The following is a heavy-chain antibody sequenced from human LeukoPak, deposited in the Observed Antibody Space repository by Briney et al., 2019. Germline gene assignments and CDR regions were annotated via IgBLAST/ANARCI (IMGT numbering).Heavy chain of an antibody. V-gene: IGHV3-48*01. J-gene: IGHJ4*02. CDR3: TTSRHSSSWYYNDY. CDR1: GFTFSGNS. Sequence: GGSLRLSCVGSGFTFSGNSMNWVRQAPGRGLEWVSHISASSTIIHYADSVKGRVTISRDNAKNSVFLQMNRLRVEDTAVYYCTTSRHSSSWYYNDYWGQGILVTAS. CDR2: ISASSTII. D-gene: IGHD6-13*01.